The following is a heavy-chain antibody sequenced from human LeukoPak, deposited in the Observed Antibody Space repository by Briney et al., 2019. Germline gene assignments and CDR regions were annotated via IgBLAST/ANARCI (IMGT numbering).Heavy chain of an antibody. Sequence: ASVKVSCKASGYTFTGYYMHWVRQAPGQGLEWMGRINPNSGGTNYAQKFQGRVTMTRDTSISTAYMELSRLRSDDTAVYYCARGWGVVVPAPDYRGQGTLVTVSS. CDR3: ARGWGVVVPAPDY. CDR1: GYTFTGYY. J-gene: IGHJ4*02. D-gene: IGHD2-2*01. CDR2: INPNSGGT. V-gene: IGHV1-2*06.